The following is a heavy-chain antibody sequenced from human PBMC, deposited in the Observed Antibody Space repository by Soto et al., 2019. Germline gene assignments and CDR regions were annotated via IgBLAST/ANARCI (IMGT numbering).Heavy chain of an antibody. D-gene: IGHD6-19*01. CDR2: STTTLTT. Sequence: EVQLLESGGDLVQPGWSLRLSCAASGFAISNYAMGWVRQAPGKGLEWVSSSTTTLTTHYADAVKGRFSSSRDNSTHTVYLQLHSLRAEDTALYYCVKGCASGWSEGYVDYWGQGCLV. CDR1: GFAISNYA. J-gene: IGHJ4*02. CDR3: VKGCASGWSEGYVDY. V-gene: IGHV3-23*01.